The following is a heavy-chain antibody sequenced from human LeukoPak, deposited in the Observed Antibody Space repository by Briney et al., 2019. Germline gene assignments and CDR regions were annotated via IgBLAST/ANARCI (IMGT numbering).Heavy chain of an antibody. V-gene: IGHV4-31*03. J-gene: IGHJ3*02. D-gene: IGHD3-22*01. CDR3: ARGSLTYYDSSGYYYRAFDI. Sequence: TLSLTCTVSGGSISGGAYYWSWIRQHPGKGLEWIGYIYYSGSTYYNPSLKSRVIISLDTSSNKFSLKLSSVTAADTAVYYSARGSLTYYDSSGYYYRAFDIWGQGTIVTVSS. CDR2: IYYSGST. CDR1: GGSISGGAYY.